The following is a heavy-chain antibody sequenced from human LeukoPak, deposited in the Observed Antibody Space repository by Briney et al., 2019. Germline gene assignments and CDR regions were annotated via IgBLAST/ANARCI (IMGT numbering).Heavy chain of an antibody. V-gene: IGHV3-7*03. D-gene: IGHD3-16*01. CDR2: INHNGNVS. CDR3: ARGGGLDV. Sequence: GGSLRLSCAASGFSFSSYAMNWVRQAPGKGLEWVASINHNGNVSYYVDSVKGRFTISRDNAKNSLYLQMSNLRAEDTAVYFCARGGGLDVWGQGATVTVSS. J-gene: IGHJ6*02. CDR1: GFSFSSYA.